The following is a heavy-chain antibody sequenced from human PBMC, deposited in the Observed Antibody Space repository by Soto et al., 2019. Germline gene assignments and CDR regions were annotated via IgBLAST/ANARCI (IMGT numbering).Heavy chain of an antibody. D-gene: IGHD1-26*01. CDR2: ILPGDSYT. V-gene: IGHV5-51*01. J-gene: IGHJ4*02. CDR3: ATLAGTGSYRDLYFDN. CDR1: GYNFAIHC. Sequence: GESLKISCKGSGYNFAIHCIGSVLQMPGKGLEWMGIILPGDSYTTYSPSFQGQVTVSADQSISTVYLQWSSLKASDTAMYYCATLAGTGSYRDLYFDNRGQGTPVTVS.